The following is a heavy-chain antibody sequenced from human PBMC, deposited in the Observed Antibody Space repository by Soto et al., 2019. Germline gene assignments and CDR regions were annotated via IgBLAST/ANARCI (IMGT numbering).Heavy chain of an antibody. Sequence: VGSLRLSCAASVFTFGNYAMTWVRHSPGKGLECVSRISGSGGGTYYADSVKGRFTISRDNSENTLYLHLNSLRVEDTAIYYCARIPNRHDDLTGPGYWGQGALVTVSS. CDR3: ARIPNRHDDLTGPGY. CDR1: VFTFGNYA. V-gene: IGHV3-23*01. J-gene: IGHJ4*02. CDR2: ISGSGGGT. D-gene: IGHD3-9*01.